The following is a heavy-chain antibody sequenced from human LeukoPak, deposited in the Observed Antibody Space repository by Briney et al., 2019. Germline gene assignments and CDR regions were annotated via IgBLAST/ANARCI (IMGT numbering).Heavy chain of an antibody. CDR2: INPNSGGT. CDR1: GYTFTGYY. CDR3: AREGRGFEKWELLSWYYFDY. D-gene: IGHD1-26*01. J-gene: IGHJ4*02. Sequence: ALVKVSCKASGYTFTGYYMHWVRQAPGQGLEWMGWINPNSGGTNYAQKFQGWVTMTRDTSISTAYMELSRLRSDDTAVYYCAREGRGFEKWELLSWYYFDYWGQGTLVTVSS. V-gene: IGHV1-2*04.